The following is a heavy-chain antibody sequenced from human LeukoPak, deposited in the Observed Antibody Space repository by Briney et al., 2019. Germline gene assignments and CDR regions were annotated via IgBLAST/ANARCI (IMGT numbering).Heavy chain of an antibody. CDR2: IHPSTGNP. J-gene: IGHJ4*02. CDR1: GYTFTNYA. V-gene: IGHV7-4-1*02. Sequence: ASVKVSCKASGYTFTNYAMNWVRQAPGQGLEWMGWIHPSTGNPTYAQGFTGRFVFSLDTSVSTTYLQISSLKAEDTAVYYCAKDRRAGSYDYWGQGTLVTVSS. D-gene: IGHD3-10*01. CDR3: AKDRRAGSYDY.